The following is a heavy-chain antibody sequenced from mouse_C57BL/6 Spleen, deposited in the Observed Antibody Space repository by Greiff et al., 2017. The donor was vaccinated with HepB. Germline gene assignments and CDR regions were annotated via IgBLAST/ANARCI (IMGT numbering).Heavy chain of an antibody. J-gene: IGHJ4*01. CDR1: GYAFSSSW. V-gene: IGHV1-82*01. D-gene: IGHD3-1*01. CDR3: ARSGRADAMDY. CDR2: IYPGDGDT. Sequence: VQLQQSGPELVKPGASVKISCKASGYAFSSSWMNWVKQRPGKGLEWIGRIYPGDGDTNYNGKFKGKATLTADKSSSTAYMQLSSLTSEDSVVYFGARSGRADAMDYWGQGTSVTVSS.